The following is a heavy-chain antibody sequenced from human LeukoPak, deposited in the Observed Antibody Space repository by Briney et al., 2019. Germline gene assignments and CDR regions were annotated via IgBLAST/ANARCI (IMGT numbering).Heavy chain of an antibody. CDR2: ISGSGSGGST. D-gene: IGHD1-26*01. CDR3: ARGGSYLSAFDI. J-gene: IGHJ3*02. V-gene: IGHV3-23*01. Sequence: GGSLRLSCAASGFTFSSSAMSWVRQAPGKGLEWVSNISGSGSGGSTYYADSVKGRFTISRDNSKNTLYLQMNSLRAEDTAVYYCARGGSYLSAFDIWGQGTMVTVSS. CDR1: GFTFSSSA.